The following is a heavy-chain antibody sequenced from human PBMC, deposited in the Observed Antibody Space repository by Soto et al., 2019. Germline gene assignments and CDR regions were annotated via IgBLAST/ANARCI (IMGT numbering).Heavy chain of an antibody. CDR2: INHSGST. V-gene: IGHV4-34*01. CDR3: ARVGSVSPFDI. CDR1: GGSFSGYY. Sequence: QVQLQQWGAGLLKPSETLSLTCAVYGGSFSGYYWSWILQPPGKGLEWIGEINHSGSTNYNPSLKSRVTISVDTSKNQLSLKLSSVTAADTAVYYCARVGSVSPFDIWGQGTMVTVSS. D-gene: IGHD3-10*01. J-gene: IGHJ3*02.